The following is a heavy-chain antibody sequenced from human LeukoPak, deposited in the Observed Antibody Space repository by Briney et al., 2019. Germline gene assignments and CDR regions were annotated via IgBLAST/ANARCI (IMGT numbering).Heavy chain of an antibody. D-gene: IGHD1-1*01. CDR3: ARDRLEGGETFDS. CDR2: ITGSSSYI. V-gene: IGHV3-21*01. J-gene: IGHJ4*02. Sequence: GGSLRLSCAASGFSFRGYSMDWVRQAPGKGREWVSSITGSSSYISYADSVKGRFTISRDNAENSLFLQMNSLRPEDTAVYFCARDRLEGGETFDSWGQGTLVTVSS. CDR1: GFSFRGYS.